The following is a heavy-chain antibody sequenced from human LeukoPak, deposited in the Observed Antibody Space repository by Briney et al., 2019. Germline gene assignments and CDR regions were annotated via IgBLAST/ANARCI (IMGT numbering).Heavy chain of an antibody. V-gene: IGHV4-30-2*01. CDR1: GGSISSGGYY. CDR3: ASQDIVVVPAAMPGRNKNHFDY. CDR2: IYHSGST. J-gene: IGHJ4*02. Sequence: PSQTLSLTCTVSGGSISSGGYYWSWIRQPPGKGLEWIGYIYHSGSTYYNPSLKSRVTISVDTSKNQSSLKLSSVTAADTAVYYCASQDIVVVPAAMPGRNKNHFDYWGQGTLVTVSS. D-gene: IGHD2-2*01.